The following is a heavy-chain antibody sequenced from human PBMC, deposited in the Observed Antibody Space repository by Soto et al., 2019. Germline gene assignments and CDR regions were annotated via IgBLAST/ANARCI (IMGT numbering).Heavy chain of an antibody. CDR2: IIPIFGTA. Sequence: SVKVSCKASGGTFSSYAISWVRQAPGQGLEWMGGIIPIFGTANYAQKFQGRVTITADESTSTAYMELSSLRSEDTAVYYCARGYCSGGSCYLKDEAYWFDPWGQGTLVTVS. J-gene: IGHJ5*02. CDR3: ARGYCSGGSCYLKDEAYWFDP. CDR1: GGTFSSYA. V-gene: IGHV1-69*13. D-gene: IGHD2-15*01.